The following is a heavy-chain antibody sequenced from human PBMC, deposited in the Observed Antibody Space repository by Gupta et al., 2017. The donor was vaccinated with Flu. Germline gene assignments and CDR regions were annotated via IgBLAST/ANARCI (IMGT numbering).Heavy chain of an antibody. CDR2: IYYSGST. V-gene: IGHV4-39*01. J-gene: IGHJ4*02. Sequence: SIYYWGWIRQPPGKGLEWIGSIYYSGSTYYNPSLKSRVTISVDTSKNQFSLKLSSVTAADTAVYYCARLPYSSGWYRYFDYWGQGTLVTVSS. CDR1: SIYY. CDR3: ARLPYSSGWYRYFDY. D-gene: IGHD6-19*01.